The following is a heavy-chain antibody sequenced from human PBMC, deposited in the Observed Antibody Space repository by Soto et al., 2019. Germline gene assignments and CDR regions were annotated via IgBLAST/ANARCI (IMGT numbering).Heavy chain of an antibody. CDR1: GGTLSSDA. V-gene: IGHV1-69*10. J-gene: IGHJ4*02. D-gene: IGHD3-16*01. Sequence: SVKVSCKASGGTLSSDAVSWVRQAPGQGLEWMGGITPFLETPNYAQKFQGRITIIADTSTSTVYMELRSLRSEGTAVYYCAREVVTETTLGYFDYWGQGTLVTVSS. CDR2: ITPFLETP. CDR3: AREVVTETTLGYFDY.